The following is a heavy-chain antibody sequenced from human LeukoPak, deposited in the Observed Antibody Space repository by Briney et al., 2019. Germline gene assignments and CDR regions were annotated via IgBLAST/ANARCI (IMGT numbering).Heavy chain of an antibody. CDR3: ARDSPALGFLAFDI. V-gene: IGHV4-59*01. CDR2: IYYSGST. D-gene: IGHD2/OR15-2a*01. Sequence: ASETRSLTCTVSGGSISSYYWSWIRQPPGKGLEWIGYIYYSGSTNYNPSLKSRVTISVDTSKNQFSLKLSSVTAADTAVYYCARDSPALGFLAFDIWGQGTMVTVSS. J-gene: IGHJ3*02. CDR1: GGSISSYY.